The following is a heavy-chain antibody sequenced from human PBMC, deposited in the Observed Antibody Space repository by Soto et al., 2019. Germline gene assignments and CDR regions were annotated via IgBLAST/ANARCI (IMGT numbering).Heavy chain of an antibody. J-gene: IGHJ4*02. CDR1: GFTFSSYA. D-gene: IGHD3-22*01. CDR2: ISGSGGST. CDR3: AKNGQFYYDSSGYRTILFDY. V-gene: IGHV3-23*01. Sequence: GESLKISCAASGFTFSSYAMSWVRQAPGKGLEWVSAISGSGGSTYYADSVKGRFTISRDNSKNTLYLQMNSLRAEDTAVYYCAKNGQFYYDSSGYRTILFDYWGQGTLVTVSS.